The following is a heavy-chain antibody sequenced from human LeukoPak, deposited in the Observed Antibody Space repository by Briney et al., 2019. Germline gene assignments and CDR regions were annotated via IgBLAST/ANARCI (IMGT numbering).Heavy chain of an antibody. CDR2: MNPNSGNT. D-gene: IGHD3-9*01. CDR3: ARAFGWLNAFDI. CDR1: GGTFSSYA. V-gene: IGHV1-8*02. Sequence: GSSVKVSCKASGGTFSSYAINWVRQATGQGLEWMGWMNPNSGNTGYAQKFQDRVTMTRNTSISTAYIELSSLRSEDTAVYYCARAFGWLNAFDIWGQGTMVTVSS. J-gene: IGHJ3*02.